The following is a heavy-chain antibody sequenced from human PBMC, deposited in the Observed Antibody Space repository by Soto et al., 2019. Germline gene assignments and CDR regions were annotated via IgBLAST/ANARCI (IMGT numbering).Heavy chain of an antibody. CDR3: ARGPSESGFLEWLPNYYYYGMDV. D-gene: IGHD3-3*01. Sequence: ASVKVSCKASGYTFTSYDINWVRQATGQGLEWMGWMNPNSGNTGYAQKFQGRVTMTRNTSISTAYMELSSLRSEDTAVYYCARGPSESGFLEWLPNYYYYGMDVWGQGTTVTVSS. CDR2: MNPNSGNT. CDR1: GYTFTSYD. V-gene: IGHV1-8*01. J-gene: IGHJ6*02.